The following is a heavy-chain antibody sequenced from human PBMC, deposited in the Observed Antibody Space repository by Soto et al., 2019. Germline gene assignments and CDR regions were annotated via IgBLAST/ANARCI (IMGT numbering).Heavy chain of an antibody. CDR1: GYSFTSYW. D-gene: IGHD3-10*01. Sequence: GESLKISCKGTGYSFTSYWIGWVCQIPGKGLVWMGIIYPGDSDIRYSPSFQGQVTISADKSISTAYLQWSSMKASDTAMYYCARSMGEYYYGSGSYHAFDIWGQGTMVTVSS. V-gene: IGHV5-51*01. CDR3: ARSMGEYYYGSGSYHAFDI. CDR2: IYPGDSDI. J-gene: IGHJ3*02.